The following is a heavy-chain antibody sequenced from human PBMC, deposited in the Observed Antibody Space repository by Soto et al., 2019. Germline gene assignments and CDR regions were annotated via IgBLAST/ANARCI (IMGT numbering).Heavy chain of an antibody. Sequence: SGYTFTSYDINWMRQATGQGLEWLGWMSPNSGNTGYAQKFQXRXXXXXXXXXXXXXMELSSLQDEDTAIYYCARNLWGTGDFDYWGRXTLVTVSS. J-gene: IGHJ4*01. CDR3: ARNLWGTGDFDY. CDR1: GYTFTSYD. D-gene: IGHD2-21*01. CDR2: MSPNSGNT. V-gene: IGHV1-8*01.